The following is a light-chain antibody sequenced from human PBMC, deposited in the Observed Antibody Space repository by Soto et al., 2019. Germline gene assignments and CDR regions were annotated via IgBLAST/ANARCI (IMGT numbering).Light chain of an antibody. J-gene: IGKJ1*01. CDR3: QQYGYSLWT. CDR2: GAS. CDR1: QSVYSSY. Sequence: EIVLTQSPGTLSLSPGGRATLSCRASQSVYSSYLAWYQQKPGQAPRLLIYGASSRATGIPDRFSGSGSGTDFTLTISRLEPEDFAVYYCQQYGYSLWTFGPGTKV. V-gene: IGKV3-20*01.